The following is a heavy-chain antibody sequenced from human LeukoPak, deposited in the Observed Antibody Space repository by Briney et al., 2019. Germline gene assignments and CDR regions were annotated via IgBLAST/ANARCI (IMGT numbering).Heavy chain of an antibody. CDR1: DLTVSSNY. Sequence: GGSLRLSCAASDLTVSSNYMSWVRQAPGKGLEWVSMIYSGGITYYAGSVKGRFTISRDISKNTLYLQMNSLRAEDTAVYFCARGYDYYSCMDVWDQGTTVTVSS. CDR3: ARGYDYYSCMDV. J-gene: IGHJ6*02. CDR2: IYSGGIT. V-gene: IGHV3-53*01.